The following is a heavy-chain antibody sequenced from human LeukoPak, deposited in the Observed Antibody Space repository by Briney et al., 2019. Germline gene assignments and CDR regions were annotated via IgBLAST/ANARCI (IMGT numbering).Heavy chain of an antibody. D-gene: IGHD3-3*01. V-gene: IGHV3-23*01. CDR3: VKSGSEWLYYFDY. Sequence: GGSLRLSCAASGFTFSSYAMSWVRQAPGKGLEWVSAISGSGGSTYYADSVKGRFTISRDNSKNTLYPQMNSLRAEDTAVYYCVKSGSEWLYYFDYWGQGTLVTVSS. CDR1: GFTFSSYA. J-gene: IGHJ4*02. CDR2: ISGSGGST.